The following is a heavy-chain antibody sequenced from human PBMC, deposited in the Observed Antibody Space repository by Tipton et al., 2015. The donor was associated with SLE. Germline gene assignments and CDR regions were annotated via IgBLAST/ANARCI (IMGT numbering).Heavy chain of an antibody. D-gene: IGHD3-22*01. CDR3: AKAHYYDSSGYYYNWYFDL. CDR2: ISGSGGST. CDR1: GFTFSSYA. J-gene: IGHJ2*01. V-gene: IGHV3-23*01. Sequence: LRLSCAASGFTFSSYAMSWVRQAPGKGLEWVSAISGSGGSTYYADSVKGRFTISRDNSKNTLYLQMNSLRAEDTAVYYCAKAHYYDSSGYYYNWYFDLWGRGTLVTVSS.